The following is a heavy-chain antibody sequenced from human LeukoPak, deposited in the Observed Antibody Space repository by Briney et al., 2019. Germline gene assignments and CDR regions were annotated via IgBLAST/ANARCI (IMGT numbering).Heavy chain of an antibody. J-gene: IGHJ6*03. Sequence: ASVKVSFKASGYTFTVYYMHWVRQAPGQGLEWMGLINPNSGGTNYAQKFQGRVTMTRDTSIGTAYLELSALRSEDTAVYYCARLHWESGGIYFYYYMDVWGKGTTVTVSS. CDR2: INPNSGGT. CDR1: GYTFTVYY. V-gene: IGHV1-2*02. CDR3: ARLHWESGGIYFYYYMDV. D-gene: IGHD3-16*01.